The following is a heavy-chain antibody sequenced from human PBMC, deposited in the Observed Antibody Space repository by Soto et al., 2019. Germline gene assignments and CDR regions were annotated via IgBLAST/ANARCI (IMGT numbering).Heavy chain of an antibody. Sequence: EVQLVESGGGLVQPGGSLRLYCAASGISVSRNSMSWVRQAPGKGLEWVSLIYSGGSTDYADSVKGRFSISRDNSKNTVYLQMNSLRVDDTAVYYCAGGNNVEERDWGQGTLVTVSS. V-gene: IGHV3-66*01. CDR1: GISVSRNS. J-gene: IGHJ4*02. CDR3: AGGNNVEERD. D-gene: IGHD3-16*01. CDR2: IYSGGST.